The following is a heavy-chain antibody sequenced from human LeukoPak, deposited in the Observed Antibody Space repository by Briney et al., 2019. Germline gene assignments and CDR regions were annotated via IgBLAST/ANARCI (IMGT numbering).Heavy chain of an antibody. CDR2: ISWNSGSI. Sequence: GRSLRLSCAASGFTFDDYAMHWVRQAPGKGLEWVSGISWNSGSIGYADSVKGRFTISRDNAKNSLYLQMNSLRAEDTAVYYCARGSYYYDSSGYCIFDYWGQGTLVTVSS. CDR1: GFTFDDYA. D-gene: IGHD3-22*01. CDR3: ARGSYYYDSSGYCIFDY. J-gene: IGHJ4*02. V-gene: IGHV3-9*01.